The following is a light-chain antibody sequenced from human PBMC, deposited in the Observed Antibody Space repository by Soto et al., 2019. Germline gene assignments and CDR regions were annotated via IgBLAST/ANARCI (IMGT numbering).Light chain of an antibody. CDR1: QSVSGY. CDR3: QRRAN. CDR2: DTS. J-gene: IGKJ5*01. Sequence: EIVLTQSPATLSLSPGERATLSCRASQSVSGYLAWYQQRPGQAPRLLIYDTSNRATGIPGRFSGGGSGTDFTLTIDSLEPEDVAVYYCQRRANFGQGTRLEIK. V-gene: IGKV3-11*01.